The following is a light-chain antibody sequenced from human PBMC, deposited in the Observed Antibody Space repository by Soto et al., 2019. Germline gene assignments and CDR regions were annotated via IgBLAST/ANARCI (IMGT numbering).Light chain of an antibody. V-gene: IGLV2-14*01. J-gene: IGLJ2*01. CDR1: SSDVGGYNY. CDR3: SSYTSSSTLAV. CDR2: DVN. Sequence: QSVLTQPASVSGSPGQSITISCTGTSSDVGGYNYVSWYQQDPGKAPKLMIYDVNNRPSGVSNRFSGSKSGNTASLTISGLQAEDEAYYYCSSYTSSSTLAVFGGGTQLTV.